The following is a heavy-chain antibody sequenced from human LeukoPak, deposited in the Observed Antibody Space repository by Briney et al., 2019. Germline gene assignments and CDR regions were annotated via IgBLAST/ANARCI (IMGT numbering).Heavy chain of an antibody. Sequence: ASVKVSCKASGGTFSSYAISWVRQAPGQGLEWMGGIIPIFGTANYAQKFQGRVTITTDESTSTAYMELSSLRSEDTAVYYCAGVLGDYFDYWGQGTLVTVSS. D-gene: IGHD3-16*01. CDR3: AGVLGDYFDY. CDR1: GGTFSSYA. V-gene: IGHV1-69*05. CDR2: IIPIFGTA. J-gene: IGHJ4*02.